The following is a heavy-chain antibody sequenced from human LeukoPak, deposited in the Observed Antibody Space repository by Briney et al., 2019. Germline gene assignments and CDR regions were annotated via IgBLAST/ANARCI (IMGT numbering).Heavy chain of an antibody. D-gene: IGHD1-7*01. CDR3: ARGAGTTPY. CDR2: INHSGST. J-gene: IGHJ4*02. CDR1: GGSFSGYY. Sequence: SETLSLTCAVYGGSFSGYYWSWIRQPPGKGLEWIGEINHSGSTNYNPSLKSRVTISVDTSKNQFSLKLSSVTAADTAVYYCARGAGTTPYWGQGTLVTVSS. V-gene: IGHV4-34*01.